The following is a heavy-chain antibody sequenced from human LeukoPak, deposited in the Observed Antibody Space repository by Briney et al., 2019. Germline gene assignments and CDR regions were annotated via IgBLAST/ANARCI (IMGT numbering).Heavy chain of an antibody. CDR2: ISSSGSTI. Sequence: PGGSLRLSCAASGFTFSDYYMSWIRQAPGKGLEWVSYISSSGSTIYYADSVRGRFTISRDNAKNSLYLQMNSLRAEDTAVYYCASGVLWSERAGGMDVWGQGTTVTVSS. J-gene: IGHJ6*02. CDR3: ASGVLWSERAGGMDV. CDR1: GFTFSDYY. D-gene: IGHD3-10*01. V-gene: IGHV3-11*01.